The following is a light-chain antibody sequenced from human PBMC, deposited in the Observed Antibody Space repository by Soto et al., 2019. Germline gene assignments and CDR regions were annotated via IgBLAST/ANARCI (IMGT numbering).Light chain of an antibody. CDR2: GAS. J-gene: IGKJ4*01. V-gene: IGKV3D-20*02. CDR3: QQRSNWLT. CDR1: QSVSSSY. Sequence: EIVLTQSPCTLSFAAGERSTLSFMASQSVSSSYLAWYQQKPGQAPRLLIYGASSRATGIPDRFSGSGSGTDLTLTISSLEPEDFAVYYCQQRSNWLTFGGGTKVDIK.